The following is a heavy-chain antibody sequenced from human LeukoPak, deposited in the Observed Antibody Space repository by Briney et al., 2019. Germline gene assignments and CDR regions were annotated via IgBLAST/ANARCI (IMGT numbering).Heavy chain of an antibody. CDR3: ARSKTTIDDRLFDP. CDR2: VYSRGST. Sequence: SETLSLTCAVSGGSMNDFYWAWIRQPPGKGLEWIGSVYSRGSTYYNPSLQSRIIISVDTSKNQFSLILRSVTAADTSVYYCARSKTTIDDRLFDPWGQGTLVTVSS. J-gene: IGHJ5*02. D-gene: IGHD1-1*01. CDR1: GGSMNDFY. V-gene: IGHV4-39*01.